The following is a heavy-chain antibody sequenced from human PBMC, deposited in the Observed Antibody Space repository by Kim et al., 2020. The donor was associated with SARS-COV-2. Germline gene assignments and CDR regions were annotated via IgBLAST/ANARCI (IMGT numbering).Heavy chain of an antibody. J-gene: IGHJ3*01. V-gene: IGHV3-30*18. Sequence: GGSLRLSCAATGFTFSSYGMHWVRQAPGKGLEWVAVILHDGRSNYYADSVKGRFTVSRDNSKNTLYLQMDSLRAEDTAVYYCAKACTIFWEKDAFHVWGQGTMVTVSS. CDR1: GFTFSSYG. D-gene: IGHD3-9*01. CDR2: ILHDGRSN. CDR3: AKACTIFWEKDAFHV.